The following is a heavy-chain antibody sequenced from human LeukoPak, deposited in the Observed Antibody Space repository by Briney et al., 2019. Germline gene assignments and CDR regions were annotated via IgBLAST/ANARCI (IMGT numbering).Heavy chain of an antibody. CDR2: ISAYNGNT. V-gene: IGHV1-18*01. CDR1: GYTFTSYG. D-gene: IGHD5-12*01. J-gene: IGHJ4*02. CDR3: ARDPGVGLRYFDC. Sequence: GASVKVSCKASGYTFTSYGITWVRQAPGQGLEWMGWISAYNGNTNYAQKLQGRVTMTTDTSTSTAYMEVRNLRSDDTAVYYCARDPGVGLRYFDCWGQGTLVTVSS.